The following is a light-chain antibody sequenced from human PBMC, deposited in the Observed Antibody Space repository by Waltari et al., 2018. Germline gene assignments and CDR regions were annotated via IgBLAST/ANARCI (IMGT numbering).Light chain of an antibody. V-gene: IGKV4-1*01. CDR3: QQYYSTPPMYS. CDR2: WAS. J-gene: IGKJ2*01. Sequence: DIVVTQSPDPLAVSLGERATINCKSSPRVLYSSNNKNYLAWYQQKPGQPPKLLIYWASTRESGVPDRFSGSGSGTDFTLTISSLQAEDVAVYYCQQYYSTPPMYSFGQGTKLEIK. CDR1: PRVLYSSNNKNY.